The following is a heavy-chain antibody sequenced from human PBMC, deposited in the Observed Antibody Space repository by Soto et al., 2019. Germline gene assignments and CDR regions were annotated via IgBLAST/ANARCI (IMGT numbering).Heavy chain of an antibody. CDR2: IYYGGTT. V-gene: IGHV4-59*08. D-gene: IGHD3-22*01. J-gene: IGHJ5*02. Sequence: SETLSLTCTVSGGCFSPNYWSWIRQPPGKGLEWVGYIYYGGTTSYNPSLQSRVTILLETSKSQFSLRLTSVTAADTAVYYCARQGAYYQSPDPWGPGNLVTRSP. CDR3: ARQGAYYQSPDP. CDR1: GGCFSPNY.